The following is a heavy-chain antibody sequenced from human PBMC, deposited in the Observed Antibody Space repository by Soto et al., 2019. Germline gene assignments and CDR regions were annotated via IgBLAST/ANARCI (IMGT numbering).Heavy chain of an antibody. CDR3: ARGGLHLGPGAFDY. J-gene: IGHJ4*02. CDR1: GYTFTSSE. Sequence: GASVKVSCKASGYTFTSSEINWVRQATGQGLEWMGWINPDSGNTGYAQKFQGRVTLTKNTSINTAYMELTSLRSDDTAVYYCARGGLHLGPGAFDYWGRGPLVTVPS. CDR2: INPDSGNT. D-gene: IGHD1-26*01. V-gene: IGHV1-8*01.